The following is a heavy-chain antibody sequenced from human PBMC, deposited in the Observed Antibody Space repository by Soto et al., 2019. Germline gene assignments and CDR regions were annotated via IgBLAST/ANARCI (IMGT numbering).Heavy chain of an antibody. CDR1: GYTFTSYG. D-gene: IGHD3-16*01. CDR3: ARGGYYDNFWGKLSHYGLDV. V-gene: IGHV1-18*01. CDR2: ISAYNGNT. J-gene: IGHJ6*02. Sequence: GASVKVSCKASGYTFTSYGISWVRQAPGQGLEWMGWISAYNGNTNYAQKLQGRVTMTTDTSTSTAYMELRSLRSGDTAVYYCARGGYYDNFWGKLSHYGLDVWGQGTSVTVSS.